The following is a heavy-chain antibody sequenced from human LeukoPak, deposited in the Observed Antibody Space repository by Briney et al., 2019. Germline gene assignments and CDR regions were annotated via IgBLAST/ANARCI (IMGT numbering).Heavy chain of an antibody. J-gene: IGHJ4*02. CDR2: IKPSNGDT. CDR3: ASPPLSSAMYYSH. V-gene: IGHV1-2*02. D-gene: IGHD2/OR15-2a*01. Sequence: ASVKVSCKASGYNFSGHYMHWVRQAPGQGLEWMGWIKPSNGDTKYAQNFQGRVTMTRDTSISTAYMELSSLRSDDTAVYYCASPPLSSAMYYSHWGQGTLVTVSS. CDR1: GYNFSGHY.